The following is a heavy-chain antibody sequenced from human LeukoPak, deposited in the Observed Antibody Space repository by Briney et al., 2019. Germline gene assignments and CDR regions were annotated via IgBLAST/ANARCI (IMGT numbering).Heavy chain of an antibody. Sequence: SETLSLTCTVSGGSISSYYWSWIRQPPGKGLEWIGYIYYSGSTNYNPSLKSRVTISVDTSKNQFSLKLSSVTAADTAVYYCAAGSGYFHDAFDIWGQGTMVTVSS. V-gene: IGHV4-59*08. CDR2: IYYSGST. CDR1: GGSISSYY. J-gene: IGHJ3*02. CDR3: AAGSGYFHDAFDI. D-gene: IGHD3-3*01.